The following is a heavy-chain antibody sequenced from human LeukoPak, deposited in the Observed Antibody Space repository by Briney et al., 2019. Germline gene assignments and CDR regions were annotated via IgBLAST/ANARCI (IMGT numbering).Heavy chain of an antibody. CDR2: ISSSGSNI. CDR1: GFTFSSYE. CDR3: ARIAPERSNDY. Sequence: PGGSLRLSCAASGFTFSSYEMNWVRQAPGKGLEGVSYISSSGSNIYYADSVKGRFTISRDNAKNSLYLQMNSLRAEGTAVYYCARIAPERSNDYWGQGTLVTVSS. V-gene: IGHV3-48*03. J-gene: IGHJ4*02. D-gene: IGHD6-13*01.